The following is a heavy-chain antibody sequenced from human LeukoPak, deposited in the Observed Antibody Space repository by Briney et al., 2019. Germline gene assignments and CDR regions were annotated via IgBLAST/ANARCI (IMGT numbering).Heavy chain of an antibody. J-gene: IGHJ4*02. D-gene: IGHD3-9*01. CDR2: IYPADSDT. CDR3: ARLYDVVTAYYILGHFDY. CDR1: GYSFTSYW. Sequence: GESLRISCKGSGYSFTSYWIGWVRQMPGKGLEWVGIIYPADSDTRYSPSFQGQVTISADKSIGTAYLQWSSLKASDTAMYYCARLYDVVTAYYILGHFDYWGQGTLVTVSS. V-gene: IGHV5-51*01.